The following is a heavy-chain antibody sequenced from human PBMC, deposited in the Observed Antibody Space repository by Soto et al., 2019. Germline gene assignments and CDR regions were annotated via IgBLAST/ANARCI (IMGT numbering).Heavy chain of an antibody. D-gene: IGHD6-13*01. CDR2: IVPLFGTT. CDR3: ANAFGMSWYNWFDP. CDR1: GGNFTSYA. J-gene: IGHJ5*02. V-gene: IGHV1-69*01. Sequence: QVQLVQSGAEVKKPGSSVKVSCKASGGNFTSYAISWVRQAPGQGLEFMGGIVPLFGTTNYAHKFRGRVTVTADESTSTVYMELSSLRSEGTAVYYCANAFGMSWYNWFDPWGLGTLVSVS.